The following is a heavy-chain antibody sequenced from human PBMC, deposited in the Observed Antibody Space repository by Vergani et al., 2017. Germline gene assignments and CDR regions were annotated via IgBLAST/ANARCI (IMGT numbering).Heavy chain of an antibody. J-gene: IGHJ6*02. CDR1: GFTFSSYS. V-gene: IGHV3-21*01. CDR2: ISSSSSYI. D-gene: IGHD2/OR15-2a*01. Sequence: EVQLVESGGGLVKPGGSLRFSCAASGFTFSSYSMTWVRQAPGKGLEWVSSISSSSSYIYYADSMKGRFTIARDNAKNSLYLQMNSLRAEDTAVYYCARDHEDNIRVHYYGMDVWGQGTTVTVSS. CDR3: ARDHEDNIRVHYYGMDV.